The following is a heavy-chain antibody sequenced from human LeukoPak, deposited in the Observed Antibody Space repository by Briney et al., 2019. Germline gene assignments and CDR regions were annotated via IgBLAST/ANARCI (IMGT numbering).Heavy chain of an antibody. CDR1: GFTFSSYW. CDR3: AKIGNGGTFSDY. V-gene: IGHV3-74*01. CDR2: INSDGSST. J-gene: IGHJ4*02. Sequence: GGSLRLSCAASGFTFSSYWMPWVRQAPGKGLVWVSRINSDGSSTSYADSVKGRFTISRDNAKNTLYLQMNSLRAEDTAVYYCAKIGNGGTFSDYWGQGTLVTVSS. D-gene: IGHD4-23*01.